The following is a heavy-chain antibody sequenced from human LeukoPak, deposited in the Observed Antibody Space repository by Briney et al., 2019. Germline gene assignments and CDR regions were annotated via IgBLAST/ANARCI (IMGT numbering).Heavy chain of an antibody. CDR3: ARVALVVPAFDP. J-gene: IGHJ5*02. Sequence: ASVKVSCKASGGTFSSYAISWVRQAPGQGLEWMGGIIPIFGAANYAQKFQGRVTITADESTSTAYMELRSLRSDDTAVYYCARVALVVPAFDPWGQGTLVTVSS. D-gene: IGHD2-2*01. CDR2: IIPIFGAA. V-gene: IGHV1-69*13. CDR1: GGTFSSYA.